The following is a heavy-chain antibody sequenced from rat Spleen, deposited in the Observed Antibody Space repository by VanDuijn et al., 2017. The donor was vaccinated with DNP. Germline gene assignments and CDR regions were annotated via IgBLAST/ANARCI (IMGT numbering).Heavy chain of an antibody. CDR3: ARWDNYYFDY. J-gene: IGHJ2*01. Sequence: EVQLVESGGGLVQSGRSLKLSCAASGFTFDYYWMTWIRHIPGKGLEWVASITRGGTTTNYRDSVKGRFTISRDDARNTLYLQMNSLTPEDSATYYCARWDNYYFDYWGQGVMVTVSS. CDR1: GFTFDYYW. CDR2: ITRGGTTT. D-gene: IGHD1-10*01. V-gene: IGHV5S13*01.